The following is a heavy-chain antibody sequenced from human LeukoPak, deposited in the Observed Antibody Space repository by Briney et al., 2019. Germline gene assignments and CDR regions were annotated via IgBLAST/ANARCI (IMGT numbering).Heavy chain of an antibody. V-gene: IGHV3-23*01. CDR3: ARGGGLDV. D-gene: IGHD3-16*01. J-gene: IGHJ6*02. Sequence: GGSLRLSCAASGFTFNSSPMTWVRQAPGKGLEWVSGISASTSGTYYADSVKGRFTISRDNAKSSLYLQMSNLRAEDTAVYFCARGGGLDVWGQGATVTVSS. CDR2: ISASTSGT. CDR1: GFTFNSSP.